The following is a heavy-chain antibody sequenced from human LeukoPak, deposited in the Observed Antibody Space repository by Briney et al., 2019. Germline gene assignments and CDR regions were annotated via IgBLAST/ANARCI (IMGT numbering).Heavy chain of an antibody. CDR1: GYSISSGYY. CDR2: IYSGGST. Sequence: ETLSLTCTVSGYSISSGYYWGWVRQAPGKGLEWVSVIYSGGSTYYADSVKGRFTISRDNSKNTLYLQMNSLRAEDTAVYYCARDLYWGQGTLVTVSS. CDR3: ARDLY. V-gene: IGHV3-66*01. J-gene: IGHJ4*02.